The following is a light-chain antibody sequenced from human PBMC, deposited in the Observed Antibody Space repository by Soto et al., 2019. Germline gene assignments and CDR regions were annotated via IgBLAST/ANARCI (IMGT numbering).Light chain of an antibody. V-gene: IGKV1-5*01. J-gene: IGKJ4*01. CDR2: DAS. CDR3: QQYNSYRLT. Sequence: DIQMTQSPSTLSTSVGDRVTITCRASQSISSWLAWYQQKPGKAPKLLIYDASSLESGVPSRFSGSGSGTEFTLTISSLQPDDFATYYCQQYNSYRLTFGGGTKVEIK. CDR1: QSISSW.